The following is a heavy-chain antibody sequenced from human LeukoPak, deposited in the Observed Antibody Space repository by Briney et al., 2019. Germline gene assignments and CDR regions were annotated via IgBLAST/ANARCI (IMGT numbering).Heavy chain of an antibody. J-gene: IGHJ4*02. Sequence: VGSLRLSCAASGFTFSSYGMHWVRQAPGKGLEWVAFIRYDGSNKYYADSAKGRFTISRDNSKNTLYLQMHSLRAENTAVYYCAKVHFGVALDYWGQGTLVTVSS. D-gene: IGHD3-3*01. CDR1: GFTFSSYG. V-gene: IGHV3-30*02. CDR3: AKVHFGVALDY. CDR2: IRYDGSNK.